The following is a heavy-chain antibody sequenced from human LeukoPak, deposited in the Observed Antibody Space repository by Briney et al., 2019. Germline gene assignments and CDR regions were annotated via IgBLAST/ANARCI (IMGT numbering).Heavy chain of an antibody. V-gene: IGHV3-23*01. D-gene: IGHD3-3*01. Sequence: GGSLRLSCAASGFTFSSYAMSWVRQAPGKGLEWVSAISGSGGSTYYADSVKGRFTISRDNSKNTLYLQMNSLRAEDTAVYYCAKGHDFWSGYYMDVWGKGTTVTVSS. J-gene: IGHJ6*03. CDR2: ISGSGGST. CDR3: AKGHDFWSGYYMDV. CDR1: GFTFSSYA.